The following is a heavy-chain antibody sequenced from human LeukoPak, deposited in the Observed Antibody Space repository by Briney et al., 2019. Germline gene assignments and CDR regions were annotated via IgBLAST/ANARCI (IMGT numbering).Heavy chain of an antibody. D-gene: IGHD2-8*02. CDR1: GGSISSSNYY. CDR3: ARPRGVEDYFDY. J-gene: IGHJ4*02. V-gene: IGHV4-39*01. CDR2: IYYSGST. Sequence: SETLSLTCSVSGGSISSSNYYWGWIRQPPGKGLEWIGSIYYSGSTYYNPSLKSRVTISVDTSKNQFSLKLSSVTAADTAVYYCARPRGVEDYFDYWGQGTLVTVSS.